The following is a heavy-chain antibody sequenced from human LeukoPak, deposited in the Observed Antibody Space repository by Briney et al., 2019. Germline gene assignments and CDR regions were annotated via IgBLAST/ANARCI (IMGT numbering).Heavy chain of an antibody. D-gene: IGHD5-12*01. CDR1: GGSISSYY. Sequence: PSETLSLTCTVSGGSISSYYWSWIRQPPGKGLEWIGYIYYSGSTNYNPSLKGRVTISLDRSKSQFSLKLSSVTDADTAVYYCARYHNGFDDYWGQGSLVTVSS. CDR3: ARYHNGFDDY. V-gene: IGHV4-59*12. J-gene: IGHJ4*02. CDR2: IYYSGST.